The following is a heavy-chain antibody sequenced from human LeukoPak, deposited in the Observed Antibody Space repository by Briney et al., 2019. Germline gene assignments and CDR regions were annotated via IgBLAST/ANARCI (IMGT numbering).Heavy chain of an antibody. D-gene: IGHD1-7*01. V-gene: IGHV4-34*01. CDR2: ISHSGST. J-gene: IGHJ3*02. CDR1: GGSFSGYY. CDR3: ARDSDWNYNDAFDI. Sequence: SETLSLTCAVYGGSFSGYYWSWIRQPPGKGLEWMGEISHSGSTNYNPSLKSRVTISVDTSKNQFSLKLSSVTAADTAVYYCARDSDWNYNDAFDIWGQGTMVTVSS.